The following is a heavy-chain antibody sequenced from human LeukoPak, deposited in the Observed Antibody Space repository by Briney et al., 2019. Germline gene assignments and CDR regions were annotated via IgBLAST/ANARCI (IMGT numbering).Heavy chain of an antibody. Sequence: ASVKVSCKASGYTFTGYYMHWVRQAPGQGLEWMGWINPNSGGTNYAQKFQGRVTMTGDTSISTAYMELSRLRSDDTAVYYCARVRHDSSGRDFDYWGQGTLVTVSS. J-gene: IGHJ4*02. D-gene: IGHD3-22*01. CDR3: ARVRHDSSGRDFDY. CDR2: INPNSGGT. V-gene: IGHV1-2*02. CDR1: GYTFTGYY.